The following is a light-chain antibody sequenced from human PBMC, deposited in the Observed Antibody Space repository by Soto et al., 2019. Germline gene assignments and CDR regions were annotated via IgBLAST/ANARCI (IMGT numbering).Light chain of an antibody. Sequence: QSALTQPASVSGSPGQSITISCTGTSSDVGGYNYVSWYQQHPGKAPKLMIYEVSNRPSGVSNRFSGSKSGNTASLTISGLQAEDEADYYCSSYTSSSRGSVFGTGTKLTVL. CDR2: EVS. V-gene: IGLV2-14*01. CDR1: SSDVGGYNY. J-gene: IGLJ1*01. CDR3: SSYTSSSRGSV.